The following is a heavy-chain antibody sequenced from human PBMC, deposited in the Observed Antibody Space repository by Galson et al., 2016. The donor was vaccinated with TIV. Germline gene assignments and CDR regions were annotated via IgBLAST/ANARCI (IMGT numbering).Heavy chain of an antibody. CDR1: GFTFNNYG. CDR3: AKDAQWLPAAYFDY. V-gene: IGHV3-30*18. D-gene: IGHD6-19*01. J-gene: IGHJ4*02. Sequence: SLRLSCAASGFTFNNYGIDWVRQAPGKGLEWVAVVSFDGSNKYYADSVKGRFTISRDTSKNTVYLQMNSLTAEDTALYYCAKDAQWLPAAYFDYWGQGILVTVSS. CDR2: VSFDGSNK.